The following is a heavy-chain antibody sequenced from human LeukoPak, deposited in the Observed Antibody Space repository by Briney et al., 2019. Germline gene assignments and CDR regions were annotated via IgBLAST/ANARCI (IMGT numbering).Heavy chain of an antibody. J-gene: IGHJ4*02. CDR3: AKARMGYYESGSYYD. V-gene: IGHV3-23*01. Sequence: GGSLRLSCAASGFTSSSYAISWVRQAPGKGLEWVSAISCSGGNTYYADSVKGRFTISRDNSKNTLFLQMNSLRAEDTAVFYCAKARMGYYESGSYYDWGQGSLVTVSS. D-gene: IGHD3-22*01. CDR2: ISCSGGNT. CDR1: GFTSSSYA.